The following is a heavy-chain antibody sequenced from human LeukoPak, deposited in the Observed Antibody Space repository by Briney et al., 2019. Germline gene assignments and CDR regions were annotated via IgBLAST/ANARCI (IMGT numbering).Heavy chain of an antibody. D-gene: IGHD3-22*01. CDR2: IRGDGYEK. CDR1: GFIFSNYW. CDR3: ARNGDYYRLDY. Sequence: GGSLRLSCEVSGFIFSNYWMTWARQAPGKGLEWVANIRGDGYEKQFADSVKGRFTISRDNAKNSLYLQMNNLRVEDTAVFYCARNGDYYRLDYWGQGTLVTVSS. V-gene: IGHV3-7*01. J-gene: IGHJ4*02.